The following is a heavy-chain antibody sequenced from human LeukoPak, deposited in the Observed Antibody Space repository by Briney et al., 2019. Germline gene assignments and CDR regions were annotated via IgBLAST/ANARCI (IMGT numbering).Heavy chain of an antibody. CDR1: GFSFSNYG. CDR2: ISSAGITR. J-gene: IGHJ4*02. CDR3: AKDVGALPVACFDY. D-gene: IGHD6-19*01. V-gene: IGHV3-23*01. Sequence: PGGSLRLSCAASGFSFSNYGMTWVRQAPGKGLEWVAGISSAGITRYYADSVKGRFTISRDNYENTVYLQMNTVTAEDTAVYSCAKDVGALPVACFDYWGQGTPVTVSS.